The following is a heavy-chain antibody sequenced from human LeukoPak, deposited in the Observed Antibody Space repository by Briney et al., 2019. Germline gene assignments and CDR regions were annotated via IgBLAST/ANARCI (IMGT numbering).Heavy chain of an antibody. V-gene: IGHV3-23*01. Sequence: GGSLRLSCAASGFTFDTYAMTWVRQAPGKGLEWVSAISGSGGSTSYADSVKGRFTISRDNSKNTLYLQMNSLRAEDTAVYYCAVTLRFLEWSPFDYWGQGTLVTVSS. CDR2: ISGSGGST. D-gene: IGHD3-3*01. CDR1: GFTFDTYA. J-gene: IGHJ4*02. CDR3: AVTLRFLEWSPFDY.